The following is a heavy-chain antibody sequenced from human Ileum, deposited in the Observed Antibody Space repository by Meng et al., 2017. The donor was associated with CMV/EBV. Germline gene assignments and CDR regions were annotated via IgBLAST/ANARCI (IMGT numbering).Heavy chain of an antibody. D-gene: IGHD6-6*01. Sequence: QWHLQGPDQGLVKPSPTLSLTCTVSGDSISSGHYYWSWIRQTPGKGLEWIGHIHDSGSTYYNPSLQSRVTISVDTSKNQFSLKLSSVTAADTAVYYCARVWGIAVRPLDYWGQGTLVTVSS. J-gene: IGHJ4*02. CDR3: ARVWGIAVRPLDY. V-gene: IGHV4-30-4*01. CDR1: GDSISSGHYY. CDR2: IHDSGST.